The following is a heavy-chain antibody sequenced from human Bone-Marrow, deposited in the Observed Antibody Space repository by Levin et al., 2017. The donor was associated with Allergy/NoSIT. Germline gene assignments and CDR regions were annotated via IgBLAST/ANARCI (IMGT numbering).Heavy chain of an antibody. Sequence: GESLKISCAASGFTFSDYYMSWIRQAPGKGLEWVSYISSSGSTIYYADSVKGRFTISRDNAKNSLYLQMNSLRAEDTAVYYCARGQSYYYDSSGYYVNYWGQGTLVTVSS. J-gene: IGHJ4*02. CDR2: ISSSGSTI. V-gene: IGHV3-11*01. CDR1: GFTFSDYY. CDR3: ARGQSYYYDSSGYYVNY. D-gene: IGHD3-22*01.